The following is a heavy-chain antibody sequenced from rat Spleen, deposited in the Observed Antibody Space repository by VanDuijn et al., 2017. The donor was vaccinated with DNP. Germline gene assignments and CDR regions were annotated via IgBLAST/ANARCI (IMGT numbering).Heavy chain of an antibody. Sequence: EVQLVESGGGLVQPGRSLILSCTASGFTFSDYNMAWVRQAPKKGLEWVASIIYDGSRTYYRDSVTGRFTISRDNAKSTLYPQMDSLRSEDTATYYCATHRTPDYWGQGVMVTVSS. CDR2: IIYDGSRT. CDR3: ATHRTPDY. CDR1: GFTFSDYN. V-gene: IGHV5S10*01. J-gene: IGHJ2*01.